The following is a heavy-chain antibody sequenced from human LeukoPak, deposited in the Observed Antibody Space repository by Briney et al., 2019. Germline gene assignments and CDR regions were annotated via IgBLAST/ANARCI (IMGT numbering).Heavy chain of an antibody. V-gene: IGHV3-30*02. CDR1: GFTFSSYG. Sequence: PGGSLRLSCAASGFTFSSYGMHWVRQAPGKGLECVAFIRYDGSNKYYADSVKGRFTISRDNSKNTLYLQMNSLRAEDTAVYYCAKPPGYCSSTSCADYWGQGTLVTVSS. D-gene: IGHD2-2*03. J-gene: IGHJ4*02. CDR2: IRYDGSNK. CDR3: AKPPGYCSSTSCADY.